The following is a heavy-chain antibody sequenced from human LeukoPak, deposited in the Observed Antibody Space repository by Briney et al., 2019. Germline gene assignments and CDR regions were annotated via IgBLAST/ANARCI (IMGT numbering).Heavy chain of an antibody. Sequence: SETLSLTCTVSGGSISSYYWSWIRQPPGKGLEWIGYIYYSGSTNYNPSLKSRVTISVDTSKNQFSLKLSSVTAADTAVYYCARIPRSAKALDAFDIWGQGTMVTVSS. CDR3: ARIPRSAKALDAFDI. D-gene: IGHD1-14*01. V-gene: IGHV4-59*01. J-gene: IGHJ3*02. CDR1: GGSISSYY. CDR2: IYYSGST.